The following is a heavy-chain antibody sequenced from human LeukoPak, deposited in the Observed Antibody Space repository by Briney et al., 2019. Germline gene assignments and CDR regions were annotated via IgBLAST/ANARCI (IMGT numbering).Heavy chain of an antibody. V-gene: IGHV3-53*01. J-gene: IGHJ4*02. CDR3: ARVGSYFDLDY. CDR2: IYSGDST. CDR1: DFTVRSNY. D-gene: IGHD3-10*01. Sequence: GGSLRLSCAASDFTVRSNYMSCVRQAPGKGLEWVSLIYSGDSTNYADSVRGRFTISRDNSKKTLYLQMNSLRAEDTAVYYCARVGSYFDLDYWGQGTLVTVSS.